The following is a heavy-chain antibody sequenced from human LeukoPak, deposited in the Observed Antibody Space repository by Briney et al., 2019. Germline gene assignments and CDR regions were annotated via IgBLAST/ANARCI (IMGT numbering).Heavy chain of an antibody. J-gene: IGHJ4*02. CDR1: GFTFSSYA. CDR3: AKGHYDSSGYSVFDY. D-gene: IGHD3-22*01. V-gene: IGHV3-23*01. Sequence: GGSLRLSCAASGFTFSSYAMSWVRQAPGKGLEWVSAISGSGGSTYYADSVKGRFTISRDNSKNTLYLQMNSLRAEDTAVYHCAKGHYDSSGYSVFDYWGQGTLVTVSS. CDR2: ISGSGGST.